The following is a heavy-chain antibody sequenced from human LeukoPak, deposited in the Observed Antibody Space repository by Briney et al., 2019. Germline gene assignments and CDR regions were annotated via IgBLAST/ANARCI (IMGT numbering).Heavy chain of an antibody. V-gene: IGHV3-21*01. CDR1: GFTFSSYT. J-gene: IGHJ4*02. Sequence: PGGSLRLSCAASGFTFSSYTMNWVRQAPGKGLEWVSTISPSSSYIYYADSVKGRFTISRDNAKNSLYLQVNSLRPEDTAVYYCARDPVVPDDGYYLDYWGQGTPVTVSS. CDR2: ISPSSSYI. CDR3: ARDPVVPDDGYYLDY. D-gene: IGHD2-2*01.